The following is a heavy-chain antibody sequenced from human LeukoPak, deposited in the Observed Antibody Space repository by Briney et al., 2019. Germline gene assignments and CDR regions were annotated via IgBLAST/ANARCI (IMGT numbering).Heavy chain of an antibody. CDR2: IYYSGST. Sequence: SETLSLTCTVSGGSISSYYWSWIRQPPGKGLEWIGYIYYSGSTNYNPSPKSRVTISVDTSKNQFSLKLSSVTAADTAVYYCARSRTPSGSYLPLFNWGQGTLVTVSS. V-gene: IGHV4-59*01. CDR3: ARSRTPSGSYLPLFN. D-gene: IGHD3-10*01. J-gene: IGHJ4*02. CDR1: GGSISSYY.